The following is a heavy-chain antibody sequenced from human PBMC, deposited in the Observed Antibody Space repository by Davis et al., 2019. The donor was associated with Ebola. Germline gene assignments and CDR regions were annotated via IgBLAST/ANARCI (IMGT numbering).Heavy chain of an antibody. V-gene: IGHV3-33*08. CDR1: GFTFSNYL. D-gene: IGHD3-22*01. CDR3: ARVLSSGYTFDY. Sequence: GESLKISCAASGFTFSNYLMGWVRQAPGKGLEWVAFIRYHGSEKYYADSVKGRFTISRDNPKNTLYLQMNRLRVEDTDVYYCARVLSSGYTFDYWGQGTPVTVSS. CDR2: IRYHGSEK. J-gene: IGHJ4*02.